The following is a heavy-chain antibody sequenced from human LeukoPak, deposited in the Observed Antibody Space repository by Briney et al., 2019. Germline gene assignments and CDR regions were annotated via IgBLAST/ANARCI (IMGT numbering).Heavy chain of an antibody. Sequence: GGSLRLSCAASGFALTNYGMNWVRQAPGKGLEWVSSIGSRDIYTFYADSVNGRFTISRDDAKNSLYLQMSSLRADDTAVYFCARDVVDIVQVPANWFDPWGQGTLVTVSS. V-gene: IGHV3-21*01. CDR2: IGSRDIYT. D-gene: IGHD2-2*03. CDR1: GFALTNYG. J-gene: IGHJ5*02. CDR3: ARDVVDIVQVPANWFDP.